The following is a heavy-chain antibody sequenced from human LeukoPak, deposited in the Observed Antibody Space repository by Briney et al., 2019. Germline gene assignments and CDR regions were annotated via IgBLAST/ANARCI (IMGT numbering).Heavy chain of an antibody. D-gene: IGHD5-12*01. V-gene: IGHV3-7*01. Sequence: GGSLRLSCAASGFTFSTYWMGWVRQAPGKGLEWVANIKEDGSEKYYLDSVKGRFTISRDNAQNSLHLEMNSLRAEDTAVYYCARGSRPEVATIIYDNWGQGTLITVSP. CDR3: ARGSRPEVATIIYDN. CDR1: GFTFSTYW. CDR2: IKEDGSEK. J-gene: IGHJ4*02.